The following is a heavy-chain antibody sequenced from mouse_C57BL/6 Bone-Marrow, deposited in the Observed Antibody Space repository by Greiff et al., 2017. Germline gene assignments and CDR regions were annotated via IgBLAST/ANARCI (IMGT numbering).Heavy chain of an antibody. D-gene: IGHD2-4*01. V-gene: IGHV1-78*01. Sequence: LQESDAELVKPGASVKISCKVSGYTFTDHTIHWMKQRPEQGLEWIGYIYPRDGSTKYNEKFKGKATLTADKSSSTAYMQLNSLTSEDSAVYFCARGGFYYDYPLWYFDVWGTGTTVTVSS. CDR3: ARGGFYYDYPLWYFDV. CDR2: IYPRDGST. J-gene: IGHJ1*03. CDR1: GYTFTDHT.